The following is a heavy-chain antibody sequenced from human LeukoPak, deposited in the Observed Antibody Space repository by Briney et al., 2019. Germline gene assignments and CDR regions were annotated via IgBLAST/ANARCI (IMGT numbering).Heavy chain of an antibody. Sequence: ASVKVSCKASDYTYTSYGISWVRQAPGQGLEWMGWISGYNGNTNYAKKFQARVTMTTDTSTTTAYMELRSLRSDDTAVYYCVRGGTPGTTFWFDPWGQGTLVIVSS. V-gene: IGHV1-18*01. CDR3: VRGGTPGTTFWFDP. CDR2: ISGYNGNT. CDR1: DYTYTSYG. D-gene: IGHD1-1*01. J-gene: IGHJ5*02.